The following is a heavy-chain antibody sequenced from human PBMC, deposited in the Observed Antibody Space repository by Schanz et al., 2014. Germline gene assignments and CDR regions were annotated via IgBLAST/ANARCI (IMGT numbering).Heavy chain of an antibody. J-gene: IGHJ4*02. CDR1: GYTFTSNA. V-gene: IGHV7-4-1*02. D-gene: IGHD6-19*01. Sequence: QVHLVQSGSELKKPGASVKVSCKASGYTFTSNALNWVRQAPGQGLEWMGWINTNTGNPTYARGFTGRFAFSLDTSVSTAYLQISSLKAEDTAAYYCTTETIAMAGTFSIWGQGTLVTVSS. CDR3: TTETIAMAGTFSI. CDR2: INTNTGNP.